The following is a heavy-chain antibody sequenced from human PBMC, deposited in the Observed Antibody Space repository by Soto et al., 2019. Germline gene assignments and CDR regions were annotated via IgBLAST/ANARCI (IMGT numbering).Heavy chain of an antibody. CDR3: ANDSITIFGVVPLGMDV. CDR2: ISYDGSNR. D-gene: IGHD3-3*01. J-gene: IGHJ6*04. V-gene: IGHV3-30*18. Sequence: GGSLRLSCAASGFTFSSYGLHWFRQVPGKGLEWVAVISYDGSNRYYADSVKGRFTISRDNSKNTLYLQMNSLRAEDTAVYYCANDSITIFGVVPLGMDVWGEGTTVTVSS. CDR1: GFTFSSYG.